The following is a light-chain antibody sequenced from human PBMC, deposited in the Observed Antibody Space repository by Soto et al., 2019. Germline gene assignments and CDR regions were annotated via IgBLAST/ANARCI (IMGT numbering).Light chain of an antibody. CDR1: QSVSSK. Sequence: EIVMTQSPGTLSVSPGERATLSCRASQSVSSKLAWYQQKPGQVPRLLIYGASTGATGIPARFSGSGSGTEFTLTISSLQSEDFAVYYCQQYNNWPLTLGGGTKVDTK. V-gene: IGKV3-15*01. J-gene: IGKJ4*01. CDR3: QQYNNWPLT. CDR2: GAS.